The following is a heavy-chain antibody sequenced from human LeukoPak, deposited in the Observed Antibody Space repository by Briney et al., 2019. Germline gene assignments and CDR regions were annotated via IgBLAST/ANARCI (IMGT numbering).Heavy chain of an antibody. Sequence: GGSLRLSCAASGFTFSSYAMSWVRRAPGKGLEWVSAISGSGGSTYYADSVKGRFTISRENSNDTLYLQLNNLRGDDTAIYYCAKDQHHYDSSGYGGLNPWGQGTLVTVSS. CDR2: ISGSGGST. V-gene: IGHV3-23*01. CDR1: GFTFSSYA. CDR3: AKDQHHYDSSGYGGLNP. D-gene: IGHD3-22*01. J-gene: IGHJ5*02.